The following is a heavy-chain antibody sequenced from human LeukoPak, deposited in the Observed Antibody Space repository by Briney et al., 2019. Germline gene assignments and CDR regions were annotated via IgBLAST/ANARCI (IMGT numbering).Heavy chain of an antibody. CDR2: ISSSSSYI. Sequence: GGSLRLSCAASGFTFSSYSMNWVRQAPGKGLEWVSSISSSSSYIYYADSVRGRFSISRDDAGDSLYLQMNSLRAEDTAVYYCVRLRRNSDTSGFYYYYDFWGQGTLVTVSS. CDR1: GFTFSSYS. CDR3: VRLRRNSDTSGFYYYYDF. J-gene: IGHJ4*02. D-gene: IGHD3-22*01. V-gene: IGHV3-21*01.